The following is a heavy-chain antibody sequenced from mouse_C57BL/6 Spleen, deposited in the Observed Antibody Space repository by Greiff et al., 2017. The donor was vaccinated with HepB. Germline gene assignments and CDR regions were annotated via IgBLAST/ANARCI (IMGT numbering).Heavy chain of an antibody. Sequence: EVKLMESGPGLVKPSQSLSLTCSVTGYSITSGYYWNWIRQFPGNKLEWMGYISYDGSNNYNPSLKNRISITRDTSKNQFFLKLNSVTTEDTATYYCARDYDYDEFRYYAMDYWGQGTSVTVSS. CDR1: GYSITSGYY. D-gene: IGHD2-4*01. J-gene: IGHJ4*01. CDR2: ISYDGSN. V-gene: IGHV3-6*01. CDR3: ARDYDYDEFRYYAMDY.